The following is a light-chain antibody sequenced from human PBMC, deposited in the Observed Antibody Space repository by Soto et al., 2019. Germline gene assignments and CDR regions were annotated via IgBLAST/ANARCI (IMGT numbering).Light chain of an antibody. CDR3: AAWDDSMNAWV. Sequence: QTVVTQPPSASGTPGQRVTISCSGSSSNIGSNTVIWYQQLPGTAPKLLIYSNNKRPSGVPDRFSGSKSGTSASLAISGLQSEDEADYYCAAWDDSMNAWVFGGGTKVTV. J-gene: IGLJ3*02. V-gene: IGLV1-44*01. CDR1: SSNIGSNT. CDR2: SNN.